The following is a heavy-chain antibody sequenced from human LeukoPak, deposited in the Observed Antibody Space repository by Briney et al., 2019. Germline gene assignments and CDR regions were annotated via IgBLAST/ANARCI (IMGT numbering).Heavy chain of an antibody. V-gene: IGHV3-72*01. D-gene: IGHD3-22*01. J-gene: IGHJ4*02. Sequence: GGSPRLSCAASGFTFSDHYMDWVRQAPGKGLEWVGRTRNRAHSYTTEYAASVKGRFTISRDDSKNSLYLQMISLKTEDTAVYYCARLYYDSSAYYAQGSDYWGQGTLVTVSS. CDR3: ARLYYDSSAYYAQGSDY. CDR2: TRNRAHSYTT. CDR1: GFTFSDHY.